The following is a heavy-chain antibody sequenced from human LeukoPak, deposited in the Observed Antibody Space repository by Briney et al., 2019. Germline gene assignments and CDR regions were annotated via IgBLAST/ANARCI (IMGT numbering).Heavy chain of an antibody. CDR3: ARSREGYNLFDY. CDR2: ISGGSSTI. Sequence: GGSLRLSCAASGFTFGSYNMNWVRQAPGKGLEWVSYISGGSSTIYYADSVKGRFTISRDNAKNSLYLHMNSLRAEDTAVYYCARSREGYNLFDYWGQGTLVTVSS. J-gene: IGHJ4*02. D-gene: IGHD5-24*01. V-gene: IGHV3-48*04. CDR1: GFTFGSYN.